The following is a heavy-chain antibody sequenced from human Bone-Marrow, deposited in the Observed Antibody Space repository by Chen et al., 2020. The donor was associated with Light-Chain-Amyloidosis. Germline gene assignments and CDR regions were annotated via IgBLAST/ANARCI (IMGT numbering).Heavy chain of an antibody. CDR1: GYTFPNYW. CDR2: IYPDDSDA. J-gene: IGHJ4*02. V-gene: IGHV5-51*01. CDR3: ARRRDGYNFDY. D-gene: IGHD5-12*01. Sequence: EVQLEQSGPEVKKPGEYRKISCKGSGYTFPNYWIGWVRQMPGKGLEWMGVIYPDDSDARYSPSFEGQVTISADKSITTAYLQWRSLKASDTAMYYCARRRDGYNFDYWGQGTLVTVSS.